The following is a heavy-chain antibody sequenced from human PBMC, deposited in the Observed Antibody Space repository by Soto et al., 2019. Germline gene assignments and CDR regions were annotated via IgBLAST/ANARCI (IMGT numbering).Heavy chain of an antibody. CDR3: ARYRAVAGTTFDY. D-gene: IGHD6-19*01. CDR1: GGSISSGDYY. CDR2: IYYSGST. Sequence: LSLTCTVSGGSISSGDYYWSWIRQPPGKGLEWIGYIYYSGSTYYNPSLKSRVTISVDTSKNQFSLKLSSVTAADTAVYYCARYRAVAGTTFDYWGQGTLVTVSS. V-gene: IGHV4-30-4*01. J-gene: IGHJ4*02.